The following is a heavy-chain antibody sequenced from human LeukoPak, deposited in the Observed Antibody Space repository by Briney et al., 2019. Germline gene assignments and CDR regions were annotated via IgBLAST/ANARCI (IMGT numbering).Heavy chain of an antibody. CDR1: GDTSSNYA. J-gene: IGHJ4*02. Sequence: SVKVSCKASGDTSSNYAISWVRQAPGRGLEWVGRIIPSLGTPNYAQKFQGRVTITADRSTTTAYMELSSLRFEDTAVYYCARAGSSRFSVPYYFNYWGQGTPVTVSS. CDR2: IIPSLGTP. V-gene: IGHV1-69*04. D-gene: IGHD6-13*01. CDR3: ARAGSSRFSVPYYFNY.